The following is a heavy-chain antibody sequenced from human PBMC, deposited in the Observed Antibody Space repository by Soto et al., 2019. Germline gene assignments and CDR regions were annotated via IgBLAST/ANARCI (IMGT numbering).Heavy chain of an antibody. CDR1: GFKFDDYT. V-gene: IGHV3-43*01. CDR3: AKAYEAYFDY. J-gene: IGHJ4*02. D-gene: IGHD3-3*01. Sequence: GGSLRLSCAASGFKFDDYTMHWVRQAPGKGLEWVSLISWNGGNTYYADSVKGRFTISRDNSKNSLYLQMNSLRIEDTALYFCAKAYEAYFDYWGQGTLVTVSS. CDR2: ISWNGGNT.